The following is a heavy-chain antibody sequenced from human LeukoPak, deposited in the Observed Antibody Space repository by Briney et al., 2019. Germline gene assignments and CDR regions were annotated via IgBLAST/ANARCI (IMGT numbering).Heavy chain of an antibody. J-gene: IGHJ4*02. D-gene: IGHD6-13*01. V-gene: IGHV1-69*06. CDR2: IAPISGTP. CDR3: VKTKTYSSSTHDY. Sequence: SVKVSCKASGGTFTHYVISWVRQAPGQGLEWMGGIAPISGTPMYAQTFQGRVTITADKSTNTAYMEMSSLTSEDTAVYYCVKTKTYSSSTHDYWGQGTLVTVSS. CDR1: GGTFTHYV.